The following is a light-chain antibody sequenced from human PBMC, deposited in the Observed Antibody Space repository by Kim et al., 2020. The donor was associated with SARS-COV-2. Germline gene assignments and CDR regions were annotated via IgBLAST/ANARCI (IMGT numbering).Light chain of an antibody. CDR3: MQDLQTPIK. CDR1: QSLLHSNGYNY. Sequence: DIVMTQSPLSLPVTPGEPASISCRSSQSLLHSNGYNYLDWYLQKPGQSPQLLIYLGSNRASGVPDRFSGSGSGTDFTLKISRVEAEDVGVYYCMQDLQTPIKLGQGTRLEIK. V-gene: IGKV2-28*01. J-gene: IGKJ5*01. CDR2: LGS.